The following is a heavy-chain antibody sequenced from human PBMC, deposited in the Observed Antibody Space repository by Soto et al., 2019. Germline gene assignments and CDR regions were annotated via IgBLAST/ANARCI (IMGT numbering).Heavy chain of an antibody. CDR1: GYTFTGYY. Sequence: QVQLVQSGAEVKKPGASVKVSCKASGYTFTGYYMHWVRQAPGQGLEWMGWINPNSGGTNYAQQFQGWVTMTRDTSISTAYMELSRLRSDDTAVYYCAREGLYYSRGFDPWGQGTLVTVSS. V-gene: IGHV1-2*04. D-gene: IGHD3-22*01. CDR3: AREGLYYSRGFDP. J-gene: IGHJ5*02. CDR2: INPNSGGT.